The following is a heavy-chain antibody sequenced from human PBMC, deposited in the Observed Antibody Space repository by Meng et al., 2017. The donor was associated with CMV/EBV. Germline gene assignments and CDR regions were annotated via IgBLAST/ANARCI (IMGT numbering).Heavy chain of an antibody. CDR2: INAGNGNT. V-gene: IGHV1-3*01. CDR1: GYTFTSYA. J-gene: IGHJ4*02. D-gene: IGHD3-22*01. Sequence: CKASGYTFTSYAMHWVRQGPGQRLEWMGWINAGNGNTKYSQKFQGRVTITRDTSASTAYMELSSLRSEDTAVYYCARDFSWDSSGYHYWGQGTLVTVSS. CDR3: ARDFSWDSSGYHY.